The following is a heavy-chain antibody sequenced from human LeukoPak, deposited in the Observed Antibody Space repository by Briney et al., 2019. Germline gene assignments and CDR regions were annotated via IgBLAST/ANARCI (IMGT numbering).Heavy chain of an antibody. Sequence: GGSLRLSCAASGFTVSSNYMSWVRQAPGKGLEWVSVIYRGGSTYYADSVKGRFTISRDNSKNTLYLQMNSLRAEDTAVYYCARGYGDYENYFDYWGQGTLVTVSS. V-gene: IGHV3-53*01. CDR1: GFTVSSNY. CDR2: IYRGGST. J-gene: IGHJ4*02. CDR3: ARGYGDYENYFDY. D-gene: IGHD4-17*01.